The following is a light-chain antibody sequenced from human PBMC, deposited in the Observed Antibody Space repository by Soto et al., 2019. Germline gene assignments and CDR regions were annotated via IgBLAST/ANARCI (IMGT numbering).Light chain of an antibody. CDR2: DAS. Sequence: DIQMTQSPSTLSASEGDRVTITCRASESISILLAWYQQKPGEAPKLLIYDASSLESGVPSRFTGSGSGTEFTLTISSLQPDDFATYYCQQYDSYSYTFGQGTKLEMK. CDR1: ESISIL. CDR3: QQYDSYSYT. V-gene: IGKV1-5*01. J-gene: IGKJ2*01.